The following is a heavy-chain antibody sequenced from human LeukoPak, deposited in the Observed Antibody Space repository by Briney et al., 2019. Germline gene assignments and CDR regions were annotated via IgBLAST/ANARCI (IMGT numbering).Heavy chain of an antibody. CDR3: ARVQNYYGSGSYYKFFDY. D-gene: IGHD3-10*01. V-gene: IGHV4-31*03. CDR2: IYYSGST. Sequence: PSETLSLTCTVSGGSISSGGYYWSWIRQHPGKGLEWIGYIYYSGSTYYNPSLKSRVTISVDTSKNQFSLKLSSVTAADTAVYYCARVQNYYGSGSYYKFFDYWGQGTLVTVSS. CDR1: GGSISSGGYY. J-gene: IGHJ4*02.